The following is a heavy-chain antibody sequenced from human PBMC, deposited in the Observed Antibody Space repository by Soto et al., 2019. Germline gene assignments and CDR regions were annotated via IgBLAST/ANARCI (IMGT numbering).Heavy chain of an antibody. D-gene: IGHD6-25*01. CDR3: ARRASGLDY. Sequence: QVQLVESGGGVVQPGRSLRLSCVASGFNFSSYAMHWVRQGPGKGLEWVAVISYDGSHKYYADSVKGQFTISRDNSKSTFYLPMNSLRDDDTAMYYCARRASGLDYWGQGTLVTVSS. J-gene: IGHJ4*02. CDR1: GFNFSSYA. CDR2: ISYDGSHK. V-gene: IGHV3-30-3*01.